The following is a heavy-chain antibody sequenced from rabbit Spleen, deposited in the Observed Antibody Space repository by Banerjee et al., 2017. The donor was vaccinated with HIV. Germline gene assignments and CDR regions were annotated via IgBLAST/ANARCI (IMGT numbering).Heavy chain of an antibody. CDR3: ARDLVTAIGWNFVL. CDR2: INAVTGKA. J-gene: IGHJ4*01. Sequence: HLVESGGGLVQPGGSLKLYCKASGFDLSVYGLSWVRQAPGKGPEWIACINAVTGKAVYASWAKGRFTFSKTSSTTVTLQVTSLTAADTATYFCARDLVTAIGWNFVLWGPGTLVTVS. D-gene: IGHD7-1*01. CDR1: GFDLSVYG. V-gene: IGHV1S45*01.